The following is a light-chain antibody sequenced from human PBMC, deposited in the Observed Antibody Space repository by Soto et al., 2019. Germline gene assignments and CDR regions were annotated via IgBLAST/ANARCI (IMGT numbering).Light chain of an antibody. CDR3: QQYKDSMWT. CDR1: QSISSW. Sequence: DIHSTHSPSTLSSALGDRVAITCRASQSISSWLAWYQQKPGKAPKLLIYDASSLESGVPSRFSGSGSATEFTLTISGLQPDDFATYYCQQYKDSMWTFGQGTKVDIK. J-gene: IGKJ1*01. CDR2: DAS. V-gene: IGKV1-5*01.